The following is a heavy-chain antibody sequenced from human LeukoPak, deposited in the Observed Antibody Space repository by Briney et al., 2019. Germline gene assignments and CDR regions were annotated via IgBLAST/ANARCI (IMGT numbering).Heavy chain of an antibody. J-gene: IGHJ4*02. D-gene: IGHD6-13*01. CDR3: ARAVAAAGPPPDY. Sequence: GGSLRLSCAASGFTFSSYAMNWVRQAPGKGLEWVSSISATTGNIFYADSVRGRFTISRDNAKNSLYLQMNSLTADDTAVHYCARAVAAAGPPPDYWGQGTLVTVSS. CDR2: ISATTGNI. V-gene: IGHV3-21*01. CDR1: GFTFSSYA.